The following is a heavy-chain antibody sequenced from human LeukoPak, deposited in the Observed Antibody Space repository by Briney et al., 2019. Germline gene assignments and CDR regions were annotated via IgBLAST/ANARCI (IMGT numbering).Heavy chain of an antibody. CDR3: ARGVSLLWFGDVRWFDP. CDR1: GGSISSYY. D-gene: IGHD3-10*01. CDR2: IYYSGST. J-gene: IGHJ5*02. V-gene: IGHV4-59*01. Sequence: KPSETLSLTCTVSGGSISSYYWSRIRQPPGKGLEWIGYIYYSGSTNYNPSLKSRVTISVDTSKNQFSLKLSSVTAADTAVYYCARGVSLLWFGDVRWFDPWGQGTLVTVSS.